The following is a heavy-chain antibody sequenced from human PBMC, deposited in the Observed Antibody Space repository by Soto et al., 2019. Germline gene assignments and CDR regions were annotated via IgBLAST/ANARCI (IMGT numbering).Heavy chain of an antibody. CDR2: IYYSGST. J-gene: IGHJ4*02. Sequence: SETLSLTCTVSGGSISSGDYYWSWIRQPPGKGLEWIGYIYYSGSTYYNPSLKSRVTISVDTSKNQFSLKLSSVTAADTAVYYCARVSIRYYDSSEYPDYWGQGTLVTGSS. CDR1: GGSISSGDYY. CDR3: ARVSIRYYDSSEYPDY. D-gene: IGHD3-22*01. V-gene: IGHV4-30-4*01.